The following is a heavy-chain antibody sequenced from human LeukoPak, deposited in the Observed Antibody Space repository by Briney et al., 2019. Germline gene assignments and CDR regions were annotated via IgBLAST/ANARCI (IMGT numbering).Heavy chain of an antibody. D-gene: IGHD5-18*01. Sequence: PGGSLRLSCAASGFTFSSYAMSWVRQAPGKGLEWVSAISGSGGSTYYADSVKGRFTISRDNSKNTLYLQMNSLRAEDTAVYYCTKEVRGYSYGYEGDYWGQGTLVTVSS. V-gene: IGHV3-23*01. J-gene: IGHJ4*02. CDR1: GFTFSSYA. CDR3: TKEVRGYSYGYEGDY. CDR2: ISGSGGST.